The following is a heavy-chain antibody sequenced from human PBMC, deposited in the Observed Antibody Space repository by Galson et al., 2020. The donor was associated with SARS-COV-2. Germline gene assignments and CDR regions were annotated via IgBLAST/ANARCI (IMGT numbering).Heavy chain of an antibody. J-gene: IGHJ5*02. CDR1: GYTLTELS. D-gene: IGHD3-3*01. CDR2: FDPEDGET. V-gene: IGHV1-24*01. Sequence: GESLKISCKVSGYTLTELSMHWVRQAPGKGLEWMGGFDPEDGETIYAQKFQGRVTMTEDTSTDTAYMELSSLRSEDTAVYYCATAPIFGVVINEGLVPTRDNWFDPWGQGTLVTVSS. CDR3: ATAPIFGVVINEGLVPTRDNWFDP.